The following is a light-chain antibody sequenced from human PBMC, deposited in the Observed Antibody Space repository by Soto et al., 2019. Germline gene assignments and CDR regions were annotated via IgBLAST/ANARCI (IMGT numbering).Light chain of an antibody. CDR1: SSNIGAGYD. CDR2: GNS. CDR3: QSYDSSLSGWG. Sequence: QAVVTQPPSVSGAPGQRVTISCTGSSSNIGAGYDVHWYQQLPGTAPKLLIYGNSNRPSGVPDRFSGSKSGTSASLAITGLQAKDEADYYCQSYDSSLSGWGFGGGTKLTVL. J-gene: IGLJ3*02. V-gene: IGLV1-40*01.